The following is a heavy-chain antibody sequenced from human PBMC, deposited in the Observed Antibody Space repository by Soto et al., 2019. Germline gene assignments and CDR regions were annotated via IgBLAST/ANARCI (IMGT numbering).Heavy chain of an antibody. CDR2: INHSGST. CDR1: GGSFSGYY. V-gene: IGHV4-34*01. J-gene: IGHJ4*02. Sequence: SETLSLTCAVYGGSFSGYYWSWIRQPPGKGLEWIGEINHSGSTNSNPSLKSRVTISVDTSKNLFSLKLSSVTAADTAMYYCARSYSGYNLGFDYWGQGTLVTVSS. CDR3: ARSYSGYNLGFDY. D-gene: IGHD5-12*01.